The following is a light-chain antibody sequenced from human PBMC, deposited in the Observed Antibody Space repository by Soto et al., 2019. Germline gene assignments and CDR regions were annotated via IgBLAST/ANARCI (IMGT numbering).Light chain of an antibody. CDR3: QSYDNSLNGSYV. Sequence: QSALTQPPSVSGAPGQTVTISCTGSSSNIGAGYNVHWYQQLPGTAPKLLIYGNTNRPSGVPGRFSASKSGTSASLAITGVQAEDEADYYCQSYDNSLNGSYVFGTGTKVTVL. CDR2: GNT. CDR1: SSNIGAGYN. J-gene: IGLJ1*01. V-gene: IGLV1-40*01.